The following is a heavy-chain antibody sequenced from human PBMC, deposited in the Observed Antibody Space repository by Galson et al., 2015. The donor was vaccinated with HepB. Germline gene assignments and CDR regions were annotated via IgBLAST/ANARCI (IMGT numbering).Heavy chain of an antibody. Sequence: SLRLSCAASGFTFSDYYMSWIRQAPGKGLEWVSYISSSSSYTNYADSVKGRFTISRDNAKNSLYLQMNSLRAEDTAVYYCARDLSIVVVVAPDNWFDPWGQGTLVTVSS. CDR3: ARDLSIVVVVAPDNWFDP. CDR1: GFTFSDYY. V-gene: IGHV3-11*06. D-gene: IGHD2-15*01. CDR2: ISSSSSYT. J-gene: IGHJ5*02.